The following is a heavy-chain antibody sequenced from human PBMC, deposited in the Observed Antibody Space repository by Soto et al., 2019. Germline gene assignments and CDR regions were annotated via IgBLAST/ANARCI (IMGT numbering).Heavy chain of an antibody. CDR1: GGSITSSEYY. D-gene: IGHD2-8*01. V-gene: IGHV4-39*07. CDR2: IYYSGSS. CDR3: ARYNSYAIDY. Sequence: PSETLSLTCTVSGGSITSSEYYWAWIRQPPGKGLQFVGTIYYSGSSYSNPSLKSRLSMSVDTSKNQFSLTMTSVTAADRAMYFCARYNSYAIDYWGRGTLVTVSS. J-gene: IGHJ4*02.